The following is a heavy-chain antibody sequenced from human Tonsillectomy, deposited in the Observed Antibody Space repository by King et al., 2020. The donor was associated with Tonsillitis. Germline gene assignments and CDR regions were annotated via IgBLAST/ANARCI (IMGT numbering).Heavy chain of an antibody. CDR1: GFTFSSYG. Sequence: VQLVESGGGVVQPGGSLRLSCAASGFTFSSYGMHWVRQAPGKGLEWVAFTRYDGSNKYYADSVKGRFTISRNNSKNTLYLQMNSLRAEDTAVYYCAKDRTRLEFVGMDYWGQGTLVTVSS. J-gene: IGHJ4*02. V-gene: IGHV3-30*02. CDR3: AKDRTRLEFVGMDY. D-gene: IGHD1-26*01. CDR2: TRYDGSNK.